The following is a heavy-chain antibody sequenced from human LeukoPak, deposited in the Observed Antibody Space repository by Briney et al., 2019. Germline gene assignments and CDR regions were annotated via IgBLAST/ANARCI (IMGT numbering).Heavy chain of an antibody. V-gene: IGHV1-18*01. Sequence: ASVKVSCKASGYTFTCYGISWVRQAPGQGLEWMGWISAYNGNTKYAQKFQGRVTMTTDTSTRTAYMELRSLRSDDTAVYYCARGNPGWLVPGYHFYYWGQGTLVTVSS. CDR3: ARGNPGWLVPGYHFYY. CDR1: GYTFTCYG. J-gene: IGHJ4*02. CDR2: ISAYNGNT. D-gene: IGHD6-19*01.